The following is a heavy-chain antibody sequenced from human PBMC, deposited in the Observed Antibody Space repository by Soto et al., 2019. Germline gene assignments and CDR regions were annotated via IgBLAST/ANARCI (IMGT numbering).Heavy chain of an antibody. D-gene: IGHD2-15*01. Sequence: GGSLRLSCAASGFTFSSYAMHWVRQAPGKGLEYVSAISSNGGSTYYANSVKGRFTISRDNSKNTLYLQMGSLRAEDMAVYYCARDHHNCSGGSCSISDYWGQGTLVTVSS. CDR3: ARDHHNCSGGSCSISDY. CDR2: ISSNGGST. J-gene: IGHJ4*02. V-gene: IGHV3-64*01. CDR1: GFTFSSYA.